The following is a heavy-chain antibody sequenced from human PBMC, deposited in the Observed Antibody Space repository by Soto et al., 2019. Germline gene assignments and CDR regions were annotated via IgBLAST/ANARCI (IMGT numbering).Heavy chain of an antibody. V-gene: IGHV3-33*01. J-gene: IGHJ4*02. CDR3: ARQSLGNIRLRGYDY. Sequence: QVQLVESGGGVVQPGRSLRVSCAASGFTFSDYGMHWVRQAPGKGLEWVAVIWYDGSEKYYADSVKGRFTISRDNSKNTLYLQMNSLRVEDTALYYCARQSLGNIRLRGYDYWGQGALVTVSS. D-gene: IGHD5-12*01. CDR1: GFTFSDYG. CDR2: IWYDGSEK.